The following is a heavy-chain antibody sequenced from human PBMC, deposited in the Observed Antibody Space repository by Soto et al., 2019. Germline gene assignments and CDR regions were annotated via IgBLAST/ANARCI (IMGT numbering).Heavy chain of an antibody. D-gene: IGHD2-15*01. CDR3: AREQVVAAIRYYYYGMDV. CDR2: ISAYNGNT. J-gene: IGHJ6*02. V-gene: IGHV1-18*04. CDR1: GYTFTSYG. Sequence: ASVKVSCKASGYTFTSYGISWVRQAPGQGLEWMGWISAYNGNTNYAQKLQGRVTMTTDTSTSTAYMELRSLRSDDTAVYYCAREQVVAAIRYYYYGMDVWGQGTTVTSP.